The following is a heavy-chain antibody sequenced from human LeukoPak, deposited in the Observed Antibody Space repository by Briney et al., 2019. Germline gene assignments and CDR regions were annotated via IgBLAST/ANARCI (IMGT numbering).Heavy chain of an antibody. CDR2: ISSSGSTI. CDR3: ARDSSGWYHWFDP. D-gene: IGHD6-13*01. Sequence: GGSLRLSCAASGFTFSSYEMNWVRQAPGKGLEWVSHISSSGSTIYYADSVKGRFTISRDNAKNSLYLQMNSLRAEDTVVYYCARDSSGWYHWFDPWGQGTLVTVSS. CDR1: GFTFSSYE. V-gene: IGHV3-48*03. J-gene: IGHJ5*02.